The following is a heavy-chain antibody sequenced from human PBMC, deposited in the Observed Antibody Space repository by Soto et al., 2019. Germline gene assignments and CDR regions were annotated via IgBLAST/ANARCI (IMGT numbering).Heavy chain of an antibody. D-gene: IGHD2-15*01. CDR3: ARVGLGYCSGGSCYSSYNWFDP. V-gene: IGHV1-8*01. Sequence: QVQLVQSGAEVKKPGASVKVSCKASGYTCTSYDINWVRQATGQGLEWMGWMNPNSGNTGYAQKFQGRVTMTRNTSISTAYMELSSLRSEDTAVYYCARVGLGYCSGGSCYSSYNWFDPWGQGTLVTVSS. CDR2: MNPNSGNT. CDR1: GYTCTSYD. J-gene: IGHJ5*02.